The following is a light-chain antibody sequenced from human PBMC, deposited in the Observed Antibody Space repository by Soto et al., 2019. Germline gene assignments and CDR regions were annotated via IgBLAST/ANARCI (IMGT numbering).Light chain of an antibody. CDR2: EVS. V-gene: IGLV2-23*02. Sequence: QSALTQPASVSGSPGQSITISCTGTSSDVGSYNLVSWYQQHPGKAPKLMIYEVSKRPSGVSNRFSGSKSGNTASLTISGLQAEYEADYYCCSYAGSSTFVYVFGTGTKVTVL. CDR3: CSYAGSSTFVYV. CDR1: SSDVGSYNL. J-gene: IGLJ1*01.